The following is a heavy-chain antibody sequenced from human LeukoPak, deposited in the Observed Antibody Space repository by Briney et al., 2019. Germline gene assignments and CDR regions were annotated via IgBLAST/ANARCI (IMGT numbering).Heavy chain of an antibody. CDR2: IHYSGST. D-gene: IGHD3-10*01. J-gene: IGHJ4*02. Sequence: SETLSLTCTVSGGSISSRSYYLAWIRQPPGKGLEWIGSIHYSGSTYYNPSLKSRVTISVDTSKNQFSLNLSSVTAADTAVYYCAKYGSGSYWGQGTLVTVSS. CDR1: GGSISSRSYY. CDR3: AKYGSGSY. V-gene: IGHV4-39*01.